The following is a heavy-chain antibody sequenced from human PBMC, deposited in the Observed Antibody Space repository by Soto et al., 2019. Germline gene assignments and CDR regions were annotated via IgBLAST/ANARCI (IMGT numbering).Heavy chain of an antibody. J-gene: IGHJ3*01. CDR2: LYSEDGT. Sequence: DVQLVESGGGLIQPGGSLRLSCAASGLTIRGKTYITWVRQAPGKGLEWLSALYSEDGTFYADSVEGRFTIFRDYSKNTVYLQLNTLTPEDTAVYYCASWQEREHAFDVWGQGTVVTVSS. V-gene: IGHV3-53*01. CDR1: GLTIRGKTY. D-gene: IGHD1-26*01. CDR3: ASWQEREHAFDV.